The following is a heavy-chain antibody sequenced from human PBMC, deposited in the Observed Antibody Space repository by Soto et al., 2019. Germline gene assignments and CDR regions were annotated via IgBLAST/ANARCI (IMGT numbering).Heavy chain of an antibody. CDR2: INHSGSA. CDR1: GESFSGYI. CDR3: ARARGYCSGGSCYSNWFDP. D-gene: IGHD2-15*01. Sequence: SETLSLTCAVYGESFSGYIWTWIRQTPGKGLQWIGQINHSGSAYYNPSLKSRVTISVDTSKNQFSLKLSSVTAADTAVYYCARARGYCSGGSCYSNWFDPRGQGTLVTVSS. J-gene: IGHJ5*02. V-gene: IGHV4-34*01.